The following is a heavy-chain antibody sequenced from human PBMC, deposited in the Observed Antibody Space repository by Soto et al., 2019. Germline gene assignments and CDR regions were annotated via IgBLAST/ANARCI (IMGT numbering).Heavy chain of an antibody. J-gene: IGHJ6*02. CDR2: ISSSGSTI. CDR1: GFTFSSYE. Sequence: GGSLRLSCAASGFTFSSYEMNWVRQAPGKGLEWVSYISSSGSTIYYADSVKGRFTISRDNAKNSLYLQMNSLRAEDTAGYYCARVRGADYYDSSGYVEGMDVWGQGTTVSVSS. CDR3: ARVRGADYYDSSGYVEGMDV. V-gene: IGHV3-48*03. D-gene: IGHD3-22*01.